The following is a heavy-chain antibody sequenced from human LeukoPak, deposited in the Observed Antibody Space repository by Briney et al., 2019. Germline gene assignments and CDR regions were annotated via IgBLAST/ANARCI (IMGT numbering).Heavy chain of an antibody. CDR1: GFTFSSYA. V-gene: IGHV3-23*01. CDR3: AKDQISVAGTDHFEYFDY. CDR2: ISGSGGST. D-gene: IGHD6-19*01. Sequence: PGGSLRLSCAASGFTFSSYAMSWVRQAPGKGLEWVSAISGSGGSTYYADSVKGRFTISRDNSKNTLYLQMNSLRAEDTALYFCAKDQISVAGTDHFEYFDYWGQGTLVTVSS. J-gene: IGHJ4*02.